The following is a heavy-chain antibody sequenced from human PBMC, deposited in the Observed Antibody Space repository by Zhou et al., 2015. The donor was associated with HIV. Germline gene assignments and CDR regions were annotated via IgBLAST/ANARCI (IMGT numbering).Heavy chain of an antibody. CDR1: GGTFSSYA. Sequence: QVQLVQSGAEVKKPGSSVKVSCKASGGTFSSYAISWVRQAPGQGLEWMGGIIPIFGTANYAQKFQGRVTITADESTSTAYMELSSLRSEDTAVYYCARKYCSSTSCYVDNWFDPVGPGNPGPPSP. CDR2: IIPIFGTA. CDR3: ARKYCSSTSCYVDNWFDP. J-gene: IGHJ5*02. V-gene: IGHV1-69*01. D-gene: IGHD2-2*01.